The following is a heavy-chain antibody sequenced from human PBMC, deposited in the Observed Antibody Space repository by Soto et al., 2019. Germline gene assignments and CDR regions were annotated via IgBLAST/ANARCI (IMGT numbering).Heavy chain of an antibody. V-gene: IGHV4-31*03. D-gene: IGHD2-15*01. CDR1: GGSISSGGYF. CDR3: ARDCSGGSCNAYGMDV. CDR2: ISYSGTT. J-gene: IGHJ6*01. Sequence: LSLTCTVSGGSISSGGYFWSWIRQHPGKGLEWIGYISYSGTTYYNPSLKSRVTISLDTSKNQFSLKLSSVTAADTAVYYCARDCSGGSCNAYGMDVWGQGTTVTVSS.